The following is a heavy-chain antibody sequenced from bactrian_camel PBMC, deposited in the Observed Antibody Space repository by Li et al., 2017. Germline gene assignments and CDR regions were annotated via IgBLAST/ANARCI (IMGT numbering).Heavy chain of an antibody. D-gene: IGHD5*01. J-gene: IGHJ6*01. CDR2: IESGGST. CDR1: ADTYNSSI. Sequence: HVQLVESGGGSVQAGGSLRLSCAASADTYNSSIIMGWFRQASGKEREGVAAIESGGSTTYADSVKGRITISKDNAKNTLYLQMNSLKPEDTAMYYCAAAPRLWVGYTSLSSADFGYWGQGTQVTVS. V-gene: IGHV3S53*01. CDR3: AAAPRLWVGYTSLSSADFGY.